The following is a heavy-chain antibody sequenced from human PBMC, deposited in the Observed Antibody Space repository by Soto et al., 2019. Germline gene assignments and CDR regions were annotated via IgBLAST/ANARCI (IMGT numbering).Heavy chain of an antibody. D-gene: IGHD4-17*01. CDR3: AKATVTTFYYYYGMDV. CDR1: GFTFSSYA. Sequence: EVQLLESGGGLVQPGGSLRLSCAASGFTFSSYAMSWVRQAPGKGREWVSAISGSGGSTYYADSVKGRFTISRDNSKNTLYLQMNRLRAEDTAVYYCAKATVTTFYYYYGMDVWGQGTTVTVSS. J-gene: IGHJ6*02. V-gene: IGHV3-23*01. CDR2: ISGSGGST.